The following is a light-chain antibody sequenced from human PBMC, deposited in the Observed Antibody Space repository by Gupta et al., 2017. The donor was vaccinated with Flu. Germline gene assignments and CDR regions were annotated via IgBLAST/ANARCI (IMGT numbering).Light chain of an antibody. Sequence: EIVMTQSPLSLPVTPGAQASISCRSSQSLLHSNGYNYLDWYLQTPGQSPQLLIYLGSNRASGVPDRFSGSGSGTDFTLKISRVEAEDFGVYYCMQALQTPWTFGQGTKVEIK. J-gene: IGKJ1*01. CDR1: QSLLHSNGYNY. CDR3: MQALQTPWT. V-gene: IGKV2-28*01. CDR2: LGS.